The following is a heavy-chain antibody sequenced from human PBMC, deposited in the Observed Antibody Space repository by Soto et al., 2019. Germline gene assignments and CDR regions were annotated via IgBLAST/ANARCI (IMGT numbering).Heavy chain of an antibody. CDR1: GFIFSDYI. CDR3: ARDSSGRQYYGMDV. D-gene: IGHD3-22*01. Sequence: LRLSCTPSGFIFSDYIMNWVRQAPGKGLEWISYITTTSSTMYYADSVKGRFTISRDNAKNSLYLQMNSLRDEDTAVYYCARDSSGRQYYGMDVWGQGTTVTVSS. CDR2: ITTTSSTM. V-gene: IGHV3-48*02. J-gene: IGHJ6*02.